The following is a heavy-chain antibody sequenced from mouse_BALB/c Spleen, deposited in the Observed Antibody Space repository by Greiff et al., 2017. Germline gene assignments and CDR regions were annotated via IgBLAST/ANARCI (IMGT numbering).Heavy chain of an antibody. J-gene: IGHJ2*01. CDR2: ISSGGGNT. CDR3: ARSPVFGNFDY. V-gene: IGHV5-9*03. CDR1: GFTFSSYT. Sequence: EVKLQESGGGLVKPGGSLKLSCAASGFTFSSYTMSWVRQTPEKRLEWVATISSGGGNTYYPDSVKGRFTISRDNAKNNLYLQMSSLRSEDTALYYCARSPVFGNFDYWGQGTTLTVSS.